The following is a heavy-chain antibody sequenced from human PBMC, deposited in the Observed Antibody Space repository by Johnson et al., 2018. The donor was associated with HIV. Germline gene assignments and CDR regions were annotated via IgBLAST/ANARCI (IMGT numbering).Heavy chain of an antibody. CDR3: ARDPSPIVGATYAFDI. Sequence: VQLVESGGCLVQPGGSLRLSCAASGFTLSSYDMHWVRQATGKGLEWVSAIGTAGETNYPGSVQGRFTISRDNAKNSLYLQMNSLRAEDTAVYYCARDPSPIVGATYAFDIWGQGTMVTVSS. CDR2: IGTAGET. CDR1: GFTLSSYD. D-gene: IGHD1-26*01. V-gene: IGHV3-13*01. J-gene: IGHJ3*02.